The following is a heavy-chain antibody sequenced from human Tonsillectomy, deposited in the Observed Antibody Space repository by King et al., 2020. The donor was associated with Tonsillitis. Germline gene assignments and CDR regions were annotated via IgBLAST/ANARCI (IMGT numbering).Heavy chain of an antibody. CDR2: IYASGST. Sequence: VQLQESGPGLVKPSQTLSLTCTVSGGSISTDTYFWSWVRQPAGKGLEWIGRIYASGSTNYNPSLKSRVTLSVDTSKNQFSLKLSSVTAADTAVYYCARVAITTQYDTYYYMDVWGKGTTVTVSS. CDR3: ARVAITTQYDTYYYMDV. J-gene: IGHJ6*03. V-gene: IGHV4-61*02. D-gene: IGHD3-22*01. CDR1: GGSISTDTYF.